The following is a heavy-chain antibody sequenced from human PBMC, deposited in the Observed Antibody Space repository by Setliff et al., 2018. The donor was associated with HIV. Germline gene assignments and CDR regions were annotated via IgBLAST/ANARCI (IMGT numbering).Heavy chain of an antibody. V-gene: IGHV4-34*01. CDR2: VTEGGNI. CDR1: GESFSGYY. D-gene: IGHD3-22*01. CDR3: ARQPHDFDSSGYYGDAFDI. J-gene: IGHJ3*02. Sequence: PSETLSLTCAVNGESFSGYYWTWIRQPPGKGLEWIGAVTEGGNINYNPSLESRVTISVDTSKNQFSLKLRSVTASDTAVYYCARQPHDFDSSGYYGDAFDIWGQGTMVTVSS.